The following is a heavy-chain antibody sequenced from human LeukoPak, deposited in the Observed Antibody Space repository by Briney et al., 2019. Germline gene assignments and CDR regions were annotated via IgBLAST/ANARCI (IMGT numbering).Heavy chain of an antibody. V-gene: IGHV1-18*01. CDR1: GYTFTSYG. CDR2: ISAYNGNT. J-gene: IGHJ4*02. D-gene: IGHD2-2*03. CDR3: ARDMDAAKYGLFDY. Sequence: ASVRVSFKGSGYTFTSYGISWVRQAPGQGGEWMGWISAYNGNTNYAQKLQGRVTMTTDTSTSTAYMELRSLRSDDTAVYYCARDMDAAKYGLFDYWGQGTLVTVSS.